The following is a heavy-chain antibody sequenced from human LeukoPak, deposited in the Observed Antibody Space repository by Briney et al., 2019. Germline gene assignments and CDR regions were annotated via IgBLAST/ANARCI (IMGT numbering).Heavy chain of an antibody. CDR3: ARDRGYFGSGSTFFDL. CDR1: SGSISVTGID. V-gene: IGHV4-39*07. D-gene: IGHD3-10*01. Sequence: SETLSLTCTVSSGSISVTGIDWGWVRQPPGKGLEYLGKIYYTGTTSYNPSLKSRVTISIDTSKNQLSLKLSSVTAADTAVYYCARDRGYFGSGSTFFDLWGQGTPVTVSS. CDR2: IYYTGTT. J-gene: IGHJ4*02.